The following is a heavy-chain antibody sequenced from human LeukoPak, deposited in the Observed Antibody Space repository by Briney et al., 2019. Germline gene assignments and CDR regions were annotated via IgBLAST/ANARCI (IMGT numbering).Heavy chain of an antibody. CDR1: GGSISSYY. CDR2: IYTSGST. V-gene: IGHV4-4*07. Sequence: SETLSLTCTVSGGSISSYYWSWIRQPAGKGLEWIGRIYTSGSTNYNPSLKSRVTMSVDTSKNQFSLKLSSVTAADTAMYYCARLSGAPVRHPIYHFDYWGQGTLVTVSS. J-gene: IGHJ4*02. D-gene: IGHD2-2*02. CDR3: ARLSGAPVRHPIYHFDY.